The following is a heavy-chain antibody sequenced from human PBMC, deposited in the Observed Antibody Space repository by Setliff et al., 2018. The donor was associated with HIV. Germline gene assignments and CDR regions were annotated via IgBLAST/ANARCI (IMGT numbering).Heavy chain of an antibody. Sequence: GGSLRLSCAASGFTFSSYTMSWVRQAPGKGLEWVSGIYDSGDRTYYADSVEGRFTISRDNNKNTLYLQMNSLRAEDTAVYYCAKDGHDQDHYYHMDVWGKGTTVTVSS. J-gene: IGHJ6*03. CDR1: GFTFSSYT. CDR3: AKDGHDQDHYYHMDV. CDR2: IYDSGDRT. V-gene: IGHV3-23*01. D-gene: IGHD1-1*01.